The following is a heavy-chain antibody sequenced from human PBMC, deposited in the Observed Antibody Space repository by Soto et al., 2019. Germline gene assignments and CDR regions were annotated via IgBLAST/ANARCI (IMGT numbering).Heavy chain of an antibody. CDR1: GFTFSSYA. Sequence: PGGSLRLSCAASGFTFSSYAMSWVRQAPGKGLEWVSAISGSGGSTYYADSVKGRFTISRDNSKNTPYLQMNSLRAEDTAVYYCAKGSTRFLEWLYFGNLGQGTLVTISS. CDR2: ISGSGGST. V-gene: IGHV3-23*01. J-gene: IGHJ4*01. D-gene: IGHD3-3*01. CDR3: AKGSTRFLEWLYFGN.